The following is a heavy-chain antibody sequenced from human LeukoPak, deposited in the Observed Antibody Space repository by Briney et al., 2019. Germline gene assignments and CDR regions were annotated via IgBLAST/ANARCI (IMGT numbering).Heavy chain of an antibody. CDR3: ARPGDGYNWGRFDY. V-gene: IGHV3-7*04. CDR1: GFTFSNYW. Sequence: GGSLRLSCAASGFTFSNYWMSWVRQAPGKGLEWVANIKRDGGEGYYVESVKGRFTISRDNANHSLYLQMSSLRAEDTAVYYCARPGDGYNWGRFDYWGQGTLVTVSS. J-gene: IGHJ4*02. D-gene: IGHD5-24*01. CDR2: IKRDGGEG.